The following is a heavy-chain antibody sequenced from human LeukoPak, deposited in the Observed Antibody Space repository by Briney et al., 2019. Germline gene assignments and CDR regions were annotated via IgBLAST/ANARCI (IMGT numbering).Heavy chain of an antibody. CDR2: IYYSGST. CDR3: ASQHMVRGVISAFDI. J-gene: IGHJ3*02. Sequence: NPSETLSLTCTVSGGSISSYYWSWIRQPPGKGLEWIGYIYYSGSTNYNPSLKSRVTISVDTSKNQFSLKLSSVTAADTAVYYCASQHMVRGVISAFDIWGQGTMVTVSS. CDR1: GGSISSYY. D-gene: IGHD3-10*01. V-gene: IGHV4-59*08.